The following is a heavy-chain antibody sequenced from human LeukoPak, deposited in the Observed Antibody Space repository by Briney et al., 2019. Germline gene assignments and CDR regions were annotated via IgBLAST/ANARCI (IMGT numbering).Heavy chain of an antibody. Sequence: GGSLRLACAASGFIVNTNYMSWVGQVPGKGLEWVSVIDSGGKTYYADSVKGRFTISRDNSKTTVILQMNSLRAEDTAVYYCAIERQFSSGWYYFDYWGQGILVTVSS. CDR3: AIERQFSSGWYYFDY. CDR1: GFIVNTNY. J-gene: IGHJ4*02. CDR2: IDSGGKT. D-gene: IGHD6-19*01. V-gene: IGHV3-53*01.